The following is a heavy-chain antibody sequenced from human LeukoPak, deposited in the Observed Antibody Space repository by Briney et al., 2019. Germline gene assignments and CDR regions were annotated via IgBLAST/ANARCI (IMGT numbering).Heavy chain of an antibody. CDR1: GYSFTSYW. Sequence: GESLKISCKGPGYSFTSYWISWVRQMPGKGLEWMGRIDPSDSYTNYSPSFQGHVTISADKSISTAYLQWSSLKASDTAMYYCARQGFVVVVAAPDYWGQGTLVTVSS. CDR2: IDPSDSYT. J-gene: IGHJ4*02. D-gene: IGHD2-15*01. V-gene: IGHV5-10-1*01. CDR3: ARQGFVVVVAAPDY.